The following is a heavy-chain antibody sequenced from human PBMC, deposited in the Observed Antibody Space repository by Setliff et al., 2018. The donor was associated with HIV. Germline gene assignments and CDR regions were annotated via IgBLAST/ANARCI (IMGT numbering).Heavy chain of an antibody. Sequence: ASVKVSCKASGYTFTSSYINWVRQATGQGLEWMGWMYPNSGNTGYAQKFQGRVTMTSDTSINTAYMELSSLRSEDTAVYFCAREYPRVAEPTPYYFDYWGQGTLVTVSS. J-gene: IGHJ4*02. V-gene: IGHV1-8*01. CDR1: GYTFTSSY. D-gene: IGHD2-2*01. CDR3: AREYPRVAEPTPYYFDY. CDR2: MYPNSGNT.